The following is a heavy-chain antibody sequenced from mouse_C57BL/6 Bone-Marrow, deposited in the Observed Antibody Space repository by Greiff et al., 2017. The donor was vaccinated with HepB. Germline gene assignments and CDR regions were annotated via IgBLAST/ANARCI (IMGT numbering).Heavy chain of an antibody. V-gene: IGHV10-1*01. D-gene: IGHD2-3*01. CDR1: GFSFNTYA. J-gene: IGHJ3*01. CDR3: VRPGYDWFAY. Sequence: EVHLVESGGGLVQPKGSLKLSCAASGFSFNTYAMNWVRQAPGKGLEWVARIRSKSNNYATYYADSVKDRFTISRDDSESMLYLQMNNLKTEDTAMYYCVRPGYDWFAYWGQGTLVTVSA. CDR2: IRSKSNNYAT.